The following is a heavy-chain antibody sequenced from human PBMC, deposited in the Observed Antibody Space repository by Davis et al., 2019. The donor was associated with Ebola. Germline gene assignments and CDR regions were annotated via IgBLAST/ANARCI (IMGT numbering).Heavy chain of an antibody. Sequence: PSETLSLTCTVSGGSISSSSYYWGWIRQPPGKGLEWIGSIYYSGSTYYNPSLKSRVTISVDTSKNQFSLKLSSVTAADTAVYYCASYCSSTSCLTYMDVWGKGTTVTVSS. CDR2: IYYSGST. CDR3: ASYCSSTSCLTYMDV. J-gene: IGHJ6*03. CDR1: GGSISSSSYY. V-gene: IGHV4-39*01. D-gene: IGHD2-2*01.